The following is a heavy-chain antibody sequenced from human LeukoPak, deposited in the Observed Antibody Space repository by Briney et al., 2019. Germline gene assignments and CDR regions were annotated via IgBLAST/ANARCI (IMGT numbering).Heavy chain of an antibody. CDR2: IYPGDSDT. V-gene: IGHV5-51*07. CDR1: GYSFTSYW. J-gene: IGHJ4*02. Sequence: GESLKISCKGSGYSFTSYWIGWVHQMPGKGLEWMGIIYPGDSDTRYSPSFQGQVTISADKSISTAYLQWSSLKASDTAMYYCARQRYSGYDRSGFDYWGQGTLVTVSS. D-gene: IGHD5-12*01. CDR3: ARQRYSGYDRSGFDY.